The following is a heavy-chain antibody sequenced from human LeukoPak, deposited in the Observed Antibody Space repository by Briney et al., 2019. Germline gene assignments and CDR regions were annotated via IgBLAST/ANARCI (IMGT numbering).Heavy chain of an antibody. D-gene: IGHD2-8*01. CDR1: GFSFSGYG. Sequence: GGSLRLSCEASGFSFSGYGTHWVRQAPGRVLQWVAFIRNDGSNKYYADSVKGRFAISRDNSKNTLYLQMNSLRAEDTAVYYCAKDGGWGFNYWGQGTLVTVSS. V-gene: IGHV3-30*02. CDR3: AKDGGWGFNY. J-gene: IGHJ4*02. CDR2: IRNDGSNK.